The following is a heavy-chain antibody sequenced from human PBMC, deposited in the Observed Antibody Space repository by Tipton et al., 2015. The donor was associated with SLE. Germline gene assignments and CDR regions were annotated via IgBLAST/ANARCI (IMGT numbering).Heavy chain of an antibody. D-gene: IGHD3-10*01. Sequence: GSLRLSCAASGFRFSSYAMSWVRQAPGKGLEWVSGISATSGGTYYADSVKGRFTISRDNSKSTLYLQMNSLRGEDTAVYYCARDPYGLGPGDYYYGLDVWGQGATVTVSS. CDR2: ISATSGGT. CDR1: GFRFSSYA. CDR3: ARDPYGLGPGDYYYGLDV. V-gene: IGHV3-23*01. J-gene: IGHJ6*02.